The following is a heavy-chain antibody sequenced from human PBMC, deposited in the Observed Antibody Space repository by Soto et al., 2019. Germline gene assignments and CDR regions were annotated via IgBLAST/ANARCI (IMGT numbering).Heavy chain of an antibody. CDR2: IYYSGST. V-gene: IGHV4-31*03. CDR1: GGSISSGGYY. J-gene: IGHJ5*02. D-gene: IGHD5-12*01. CDR3: ARDGSGYEYNWFDP. Sequence: QVQLQESGPGLVKPSQTLSLTCTVSGGSISSGGYYWSWIRQHPGKGLEWIGYIYYSGSTYYNPSRKSRVTISVDTSKNQFSLKLSSVTAADTAVYYCARDGSGYEYNWFDPWGQGTLVTVSS.